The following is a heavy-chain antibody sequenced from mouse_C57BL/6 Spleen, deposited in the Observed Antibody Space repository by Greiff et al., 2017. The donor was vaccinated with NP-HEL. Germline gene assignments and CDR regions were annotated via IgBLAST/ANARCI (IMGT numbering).Heavy chain of an antibody. Sequence: QVQLKESGAELVKPGASVKISCKASGYAFSSYWMNWVKQRPGKGLEWIGQIYPGDGDTNYNGKFKGKATLTADKSSSTAYMQLSSLTSEDSAVYFCARWVYDYDGVDYWGQGTTLTVSS. CDR3: ARWVYDYDGVDY. CDR1: GYAFSSYW. D-gene: IGHD2-4*01. J-gene: IGHJ2*01. CDR2: IYPGDGDT. V-gene: IGHV1-80*01.